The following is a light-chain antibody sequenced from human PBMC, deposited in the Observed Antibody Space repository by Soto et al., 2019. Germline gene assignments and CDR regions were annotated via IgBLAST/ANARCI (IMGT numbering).Light chain of an antibody. CDR3: QQYYSYPWT. Sequence: AIRMTLSPSSLSAYTGDRVTITCRASQGISSYLAWYQQKPGKAPKLLIYAASTLQSGVPSRFSGSGSGTDFTLTISCLQSEDFATYYCQQYYSYPWTFGQGSMV. J-gene: IGKJ1*01. V-gene: IGKV1-8*01. CDR2: AAS. CDR1: QGISSY.